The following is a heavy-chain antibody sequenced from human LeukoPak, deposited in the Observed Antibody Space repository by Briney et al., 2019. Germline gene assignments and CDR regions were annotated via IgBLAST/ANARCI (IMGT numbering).Heavy chain of an antibody. CDR3: ARAGYSYGTGYYFDY. CDR1: GGSISSYY. CDR2: IYYTGAT. V-gene: IGHV4-59*01. D-gene: IGHD5-18*01. J-gene: IGHJ4*02. Sequence: SETLSLTCTVSGGSISSYYWSWIRLPPGKGLERIGYIYYTGATYYNPSLKSRVTIALDTSKNKFSLKLSSVTAADAAVYYCARAGYSYGTGYYFDYWGQGALVTVSS.